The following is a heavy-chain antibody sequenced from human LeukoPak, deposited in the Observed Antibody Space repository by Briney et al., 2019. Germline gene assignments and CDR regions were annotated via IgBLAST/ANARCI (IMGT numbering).Heavy chain of an antibody. CDR2: IRGEAYGGAT. CDR3: VASDHRYCSSTSCQFDY. J-gene: IGHJ4*02. D-gene: IGHD2-2*01. V-gene: IGHV3-49*04. Sequence: PGGSLRLSCTASGFTFRDYGMSWVRQAPGKGLEWVAFIRGEAYGGATDYAASVKGRLTISRDDSKSIAYLQMSSLKTEDTAVYYCVASDHRYCSSTSCQFDYWGQGTLVTVSS. CDR1: GFTFRDYG.